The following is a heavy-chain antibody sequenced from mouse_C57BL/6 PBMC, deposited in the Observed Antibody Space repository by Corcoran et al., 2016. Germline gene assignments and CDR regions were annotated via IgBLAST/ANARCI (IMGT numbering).Heavy chain of an antibody. CDR3: TRGDYYGSSDY. CDR1: GYTFTDYY. D-gene: IGHD1-1*01. V-gene: IGHV1-26*01. CDR2: INPNNGGT. J-gene: IGHJ2*01. Sequence: VQLQQSGPELVKPGASVKISCKASGYTFTDYYMNWVKQSHGKSLEWIGDINPNNGGTSHNQKFKGKATLTVDKSSSTAYMELRSLTSEDSTVYYCTRGDYYGSSDYWGQGTTLTVSS.